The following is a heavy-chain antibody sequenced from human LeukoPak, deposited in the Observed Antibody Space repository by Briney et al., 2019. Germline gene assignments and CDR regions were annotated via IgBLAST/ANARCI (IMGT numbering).Heavy chain of an antibody. J-gene: IGHJ4*02. Sequence: GGSRRLSCAASGFTFSNYAMSWVRQAPGKGLEWLSVISGSGGNTHYADSVKGRLTISRDTSKNTLYLQIDSLTTDDTAIYYCARRTITAGGDCLDYWGQGTLITVSS. D-gene: IGHD2-21*02. V-gene: IGHV3-23*01. CDR3: ARRTITAGGDCLDY. CDR1: GFTFSNYA. CDR2: ISGSGGNT.